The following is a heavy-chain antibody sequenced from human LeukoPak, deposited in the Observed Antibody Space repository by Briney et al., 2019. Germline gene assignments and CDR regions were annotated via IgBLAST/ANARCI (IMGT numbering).Heavy chain of an antibody. D-gene: IGHD3-10*01. Sequence: GGSLRLSCAASGFTFSIYGIHWVRQAPGKGLEWVAFIRYDGSNKYYADSVKGRFTISRDNSKNTLYLQMNSLRAEDTAVYYCASGSGSYRTPYYYMDVWGTGTTVTVSS. CDR2: IRYDGSNK. CDR3: ASGSGSYRTPYYYMDV. V-gene: IGHV3-30*02. J-gene: IGHJ6*03. CDR1: GFTFSIYG.